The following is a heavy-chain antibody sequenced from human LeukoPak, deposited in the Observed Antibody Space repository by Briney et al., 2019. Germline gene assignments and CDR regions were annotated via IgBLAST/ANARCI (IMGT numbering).Heavy chain of an antibody. D-gene: IGHD3-22*01. CDR2: IIAYNGNT. CDR1: GYTFTSHG. CDR3: ARVPMYYYDSSGYYRSRFAY. J-gene: IGHJ4*02. V-gene: IGHV1-18*01. Sequence: ASVKVSCKASGYTFTSHGISWVRQAPGQGLEWMGWIIAYNGNTNYAQKLQGRVTMTTDTSTSTAYMELRSMRSADTAVYYCARVPMYYYDSSGYYRSRFAYWGQGTLVTVSS.